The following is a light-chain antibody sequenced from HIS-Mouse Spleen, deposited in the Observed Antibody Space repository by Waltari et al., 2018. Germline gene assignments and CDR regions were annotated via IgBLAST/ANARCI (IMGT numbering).Light chain of an antibody. J-gene: IGLJ2*01. CDR2: EDS. Sequence: SYELTQPLSVPVSPGQTARITCPGDALPKKYAYWYQQKSGQAPVLVIYEDSKRPSGIPERFSGSSSGTMATLTISGAQVEDEADYYCYSTDSSGNHRVFGGGTKLTVL. CDR3: YSTDSSGNHRV. V-gene: IGLV3-10*01. CDR1: ALPKKY.